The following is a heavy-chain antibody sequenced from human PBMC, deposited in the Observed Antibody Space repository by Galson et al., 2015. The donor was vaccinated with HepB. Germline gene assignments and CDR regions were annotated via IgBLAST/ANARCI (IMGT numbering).Heavy chain of an antibody. CDR3: ARGRPSTTVVTPTLWFDP. Sequence: SETLSLTCAVYGGSFSGYYWSWIRQPPGKGLEWIGEINHSGSTNYNPSLRSRVTISVDTSKNQFSLKLSSVTAADTAVYYCARGRPSTTVVTPTLWFDPWGQGTLVTVSS. CDR1: GGSFSGYY. CDR2: INHSGST. V-gene: IGHV4-34*01. D-gene: IGHD4-23*01. J-gene: IGHJ5*02.